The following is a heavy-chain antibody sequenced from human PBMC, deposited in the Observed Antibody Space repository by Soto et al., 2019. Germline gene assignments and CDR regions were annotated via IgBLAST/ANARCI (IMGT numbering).Heavy chain of an antibody. J-gene: IGHJ5*01. V-gene: IGHV4-30-4*01. D-gene: IGHD7-27*01. CDR3: ARGRYCLTGRCFPNWFDS. CDR2: IYKSATT. Sequence: SETMSLTCSVSGDSISNLDYFWAWIRQPPGQALEYIGYIYKSATTYYNPSFESRVAISVDTSKSQFSLNVTSVTAADTAVYFCARGRYCLTGRCFPNWFDSWGQGALVTVSS. CDR1: GDSISNLDYF.